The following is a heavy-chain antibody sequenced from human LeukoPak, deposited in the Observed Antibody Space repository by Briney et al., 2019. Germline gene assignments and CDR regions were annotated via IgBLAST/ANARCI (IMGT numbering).Heavy chain of an antibody. CDR1: GYTFNTYG. CDR2: ISAYNGNI. D-gene: IGHD1-1*01. J-gene: IGHJ4*02. CDR3: ARDWNDRTAYFDD. Sequence: ASVKVSCKASGYTFNTYGISWVRQAPGQGLEWMGWISAYNGNIKYAQKFQGRGTTTTDTSTSTAYMELTNLRSDDTAVYYCARDWNDRTAYFDDWGQGTLVTVSS. V-gene: IGHV1-18*01.